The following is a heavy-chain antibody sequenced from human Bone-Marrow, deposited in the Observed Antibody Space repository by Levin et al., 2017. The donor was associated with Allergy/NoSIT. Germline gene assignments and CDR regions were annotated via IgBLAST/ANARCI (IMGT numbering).Heavy chain of an antibody. CDR1: GFTFSGSA. CDR3: ILIPHRIAAAGSADY. Sequence: GGSLRLSCAASGFTFSGSAMHWVRQASGKGLEWVGRIRSKANSYATAYAASVKGRFTISRDDSKNTAYLQMNSLKTEDTAVYYCILIPHRIAAAGSADYWGQGTLVTVSS. V-gene: IGHV3-73*01. CDR2: IRSKANSYAT. D-gene: IGHD6-13*01. J-gene: IGHJ4*02.